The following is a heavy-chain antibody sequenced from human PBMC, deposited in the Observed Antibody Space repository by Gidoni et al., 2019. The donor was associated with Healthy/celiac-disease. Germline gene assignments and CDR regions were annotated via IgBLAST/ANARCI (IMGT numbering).Heavy chain of an antibody. V-gene: IGHV4-34*01. CDR1: GGSFSGYY. J-gene: IGHJ4*02. CDR2: INHSGST. D-gene: IGHD5-12*01. CDR3: ARGLWEMATI. Sequence: QVQLQQWGAGLLKPSETLSLTCAFHGGSFSGYYWSWIRQPPGKGLEWIGEINHSGSTNYNPSLKSRVTISVDTSKNQFSLKLSSVTAADTAVYYCARGLWEMATIWGQGTLVTVSS.